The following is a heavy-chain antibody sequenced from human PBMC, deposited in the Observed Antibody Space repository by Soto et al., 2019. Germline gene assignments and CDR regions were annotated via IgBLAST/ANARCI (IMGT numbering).Heavy chain of an antibody. CDR3: VRDYDSSGFYSGH. CDR2: IDSDGRST. CDR1: GFTFSSYW. V-gene: IGHV3-74*03. Sequence: GGSLRLSCAASGFTFSSYWMHSVRQSPGKGLVWVSQIDSDGRSTPYADTVKGRFTVSRDNAKNQLFLQMNSLRAEDTAVYYCVRDYDSSGFYSGHWGQGTLVTVSS. D-gene: IGHD3-22*01. J-gene: IGHJ4*02.